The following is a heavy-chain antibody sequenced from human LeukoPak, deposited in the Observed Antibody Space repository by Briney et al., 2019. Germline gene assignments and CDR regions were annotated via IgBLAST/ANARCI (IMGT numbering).Heavy chain of an antibody. Sequence: WESLTLLFVALGCLESNVCTSFFRQAPAKGLEWVGRIKSKTDGGTVDYAAPVKGRFTISRDDLKSTLYLEMNSLKTEDTAVYYCTKDHGSGSYYFDYWGQGTLVTVSS. V-gene: IGHV3-15*01. CDR2: IKSKTDGGTV. CDR1: GCLESNVC. J-gene: IGHJ4*02. CDR3: TKDHGSGSYYFDY. D-gene: IGHD3-10*01.